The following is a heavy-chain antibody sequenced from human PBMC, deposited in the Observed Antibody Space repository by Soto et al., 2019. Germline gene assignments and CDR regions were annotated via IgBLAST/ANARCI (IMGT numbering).Heavy chain of an antibody. V-gene: IGHV1-69*01. J-gene: IGHJ5*02. Sequence: QMQLVQSGPEVKKPGSSVKVSCKASGDSFGSYAVSWVRQAPGQGLEWMGAIIPVFGTTNYTQKFQGRVTITADDSPTTAYMELSSLRSDDTAVYYCAREPFGRFDPWGQGTLVTVSS. CDR3: AREPFGRFDP. D-gene: IGHD3-10*01. CDR1: GDSFGSYA. CDR2: IIPVFGTT.